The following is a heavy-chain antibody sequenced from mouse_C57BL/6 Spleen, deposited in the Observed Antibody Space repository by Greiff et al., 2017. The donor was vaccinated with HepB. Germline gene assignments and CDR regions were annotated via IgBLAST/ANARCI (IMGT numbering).Heavy chain of an antibody. CDR2: IHPNSGST. D-gene: IGHD3-1*01. V-gene: IGHV1-64*01. J-gene: IGHJ2*01. CDR3: ARIGGVYFDY. CDR1: GYTFTSYW. Sequence: QVQLQQPGAELVKPGASVKLSCKASGYTFTSYWMHWVKQRPGQGLEWIGMIHPNSGSTNYNEKFKSKATLTVDKSSSTAYMQLSSLTAEDSAVYYCARIGGVYFDYWGQGTTLTVSS.